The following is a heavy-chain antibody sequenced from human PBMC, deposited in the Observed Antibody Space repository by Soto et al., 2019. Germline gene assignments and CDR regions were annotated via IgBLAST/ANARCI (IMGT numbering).Heavy chain of an antibody. J-gene: IGHJ4*02. Sequence: PGGSLRLSCAASGFGFTNSCMNWVRQAPGKGLEWVGRIKSKNDGGTTDYAAPVQGRFTISRDDSKTTIYLQMNSLKTEDTAVYYCTSAGQYCTSTTCKAYWGQGTPVTVSS. D-gene: IGHD2-2*01. V-gene: IGHV3-15*07. CDR2: IKSKNDGGTT. CDR3: TSAGQYCTSTTCKAY. CDR1: GFGFTNSC.